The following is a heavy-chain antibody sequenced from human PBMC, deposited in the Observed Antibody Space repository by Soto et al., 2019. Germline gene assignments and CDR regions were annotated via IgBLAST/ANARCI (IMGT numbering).Heavy chain of an antibody. CDR1: GFTFSSYW. Sequence: GGSLRLSCAASGFTFSSYWMHWVRQAPGKGLVWVSRINSDGSSTSYADSVKGRFTISRDNAKNTLYLQMNSLRAEDTAVYYCARKSSHEPQKYYYYYYMDVWGKGTTVTVSS. V-gene: IGHV3-74*01. J-gene: IGHJ6*03. CDR3: ARKSSHEPQKYYYYYYMDV. CDR2: INSDGSST.